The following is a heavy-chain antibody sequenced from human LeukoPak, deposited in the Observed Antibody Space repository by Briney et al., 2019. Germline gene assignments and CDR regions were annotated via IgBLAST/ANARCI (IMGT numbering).Heavy chain of an antibody. V-gene: IGHV3-74*01. CDR1: GFTFSSYA. J-gene: IGHJ5*02. D-gene: IGHD3-22*01. Sequence: GGSLRLSCAASGFTFSSYAMSWVRQAPGKGLVWVSRINSDGSSTSYADSVKGRFTISRDNAKNTLYLQMNSLRAEDTAVYYCARLRMTYDSSGYENWFDPWGQGTLVTVSS. CDR3: ARLRMTYDSSGYENWFDP. CDR2: INSDGSST.